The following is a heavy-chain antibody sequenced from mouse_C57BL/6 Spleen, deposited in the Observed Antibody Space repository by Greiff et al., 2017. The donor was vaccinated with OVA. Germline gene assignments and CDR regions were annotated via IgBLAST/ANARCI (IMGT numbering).Heavy chain of an antibody. CDR2: IDPSDSET. D-gene: IGHD1-1*01. CDR3: ARWYDGSVAY. Sequence: QVQLQQPGAELVRPGSSVKLSCKASGYTFTSYWMHWVKQRPIQGLEWIGNIDPSDSETHYNQKFKDKATLTVDKSSSTAYMQLSSLTSEDSAVYYCARWYDGSVAYWGQGTLVTVSA. J-gene: IGHJ3*01. CDR1: GYTFTSYW. V-gene: IGHV1-52*01.